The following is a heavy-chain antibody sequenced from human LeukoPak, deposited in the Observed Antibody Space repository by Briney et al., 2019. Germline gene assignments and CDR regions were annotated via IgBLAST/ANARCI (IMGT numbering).Heavy chain of an antibody. Sequence: SETLSLTCTVSGGSISSYYWSWIRQPAGPGLELIGRIYTSGRTNYNPYPKSRVTMSVDTSKNQYSLKLSSVTAADTAVYYCARGGYSYGSFDYWGQGGLVTVSS. CDR1: GGSISSYY. V-gene: IGHV4-4*07. J-gene: IGHJ4*02. CDR3: ARGGYSYGSFDY. CDR2: IYTSGRT. D-gene: IGHD5-18*01.